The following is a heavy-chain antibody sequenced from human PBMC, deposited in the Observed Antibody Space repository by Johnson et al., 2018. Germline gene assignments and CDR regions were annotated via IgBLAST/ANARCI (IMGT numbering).Heavy chain of an antibody. V-gene: IGHV1-69*09. CDR2: VIPSLGIT. J-gene: IGHJ3*02. CDR1: GGTFNSYT. Sequence: QVQLVQSGAEVKKPGSSVKVSCKASGGTFNSYTISWVRQAPGQGLEWMGRVIPSLGITHSAQKFQDRLTISADTAATTAYMERSRLTAEDTAVYYCTKEGSDVDMAMTLGTFHIWGQGTLVTVSS. D-gene: IGHD5-24*01. CDR3: TKEGSDVDMAMTLGTFHI.